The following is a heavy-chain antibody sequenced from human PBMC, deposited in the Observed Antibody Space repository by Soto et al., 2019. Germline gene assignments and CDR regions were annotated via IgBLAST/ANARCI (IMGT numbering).Heavy chain of an antibody. CDR3: ALDSTIAAADQGIDY. D-gene: IGHD6-13*01. CDR2: IYYSGST. J-gene: IGHJ4*02. CDR1: GGSISSGGYY. Sequence: QVQLQESGPGLVKPSQTLSLTCTVSGGSISSGGYYWSWIRQHPGKGLEWIGYIYYSGSTYYNPSLKSRVTVSVDTSKNQFSLKLSSVTAADTAVYYCALDSTIAAADQGIDYWGQGTLVTVSS. V-gene: IGHV4-31*03.